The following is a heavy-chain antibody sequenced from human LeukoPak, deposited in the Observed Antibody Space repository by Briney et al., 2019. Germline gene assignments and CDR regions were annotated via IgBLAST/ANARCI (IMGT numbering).Heavy chain of an antibody. D-gene: IGHD7-27*01. CDR1: GFTFSSYW. V-gene: IGHV3-74*01. J-gene: IGHJ4*02. CDR3: AKDGDLYYFDY. CDR2: INGDGRNI. Sequence: GGSLRLSCVASGFTFSSYWMHWVRQDPRKGLVWVSRINGDGRNINYADSVRGRFTISRDNAKNTLYLQMNSLRAEDTALYYCAKDGDLYYFDYWGQGTLVTVSS.